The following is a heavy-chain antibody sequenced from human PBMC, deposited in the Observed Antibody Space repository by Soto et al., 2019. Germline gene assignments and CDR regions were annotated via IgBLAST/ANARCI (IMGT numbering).Heavy chain of an antibody. V-gene: IGHV4-59*01. CDR1: GDSISNYV. Sequence: SENLSLTRTVSGDSISNYVWSLVRQRLGKGLEWIGYIYYSGSTNYNPSLKSRVTISVDTSKNQISLKLSSVTAADTAVYYCARVGYCGGDCSFPDYWGQGTLVTVS. J-gene: IGHJ4*02. CDR2: IYYSGST. CDR3: ARVGYCGGDCSFPDY. D-gene: IGHD2-21*02.